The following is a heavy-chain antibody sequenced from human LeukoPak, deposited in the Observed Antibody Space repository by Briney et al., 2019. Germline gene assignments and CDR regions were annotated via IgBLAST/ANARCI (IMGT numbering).Heavy chain of an antibody. D-gene: IGHD6-13*01. CDR2: ISYDGSNK. CDR1: GFTFSSYA. Sequence: PGGSLRLSCAASGFTFSSYAMHWVRQAPGKGLEWVAVISYDGSNKYYADSVKGRFTISRDNSKNTLYLQMNSLRAEDTAVYYCARAXSSLDSSSWADFDYWGQGTLVTVSS. V-gene: IGHV3-30*04. CDR3: ARAXSSLDSSSWADFDY. J-gene: IGHJ4*02.